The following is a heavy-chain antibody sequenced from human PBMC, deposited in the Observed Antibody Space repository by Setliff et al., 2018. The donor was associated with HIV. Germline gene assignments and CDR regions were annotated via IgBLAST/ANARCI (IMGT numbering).Heavy chain of an antibody. Sequence: PGGSLRLSCATSGFTFGDYPMSWFRQAPGKGLEWVSFIRTKAYRGTTEYAASVKGRYTISRDDSESIAYLHMNSLKSEDTAMYFCARDRGDSSGYYDAFDIWGQGTMVTVSS. J-gene: IGHJ3*02. V-gene: IGHV3-49*03. CDR3: ARDRGDSSGYYDAFDI. D-gene: IGHD6-19*01. CDR2: IRTKAYRGTT. CDR1: GFTFGDYP.